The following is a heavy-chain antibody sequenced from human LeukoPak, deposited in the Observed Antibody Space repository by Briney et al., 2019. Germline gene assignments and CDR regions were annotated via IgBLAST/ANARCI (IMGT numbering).Heavy chain of an antibody. D-gene: IGHD6-13*01. J-gene: IGHJ4*02. Sequence: GGTLRLSCAASGFIFRSYGMSWVRQAPGKGLEWVSCISRSGGSTYYADTVKGRFTISRDNSKNTLYLQMNSLRAEDTAVYYCTQGWDFDYWGQGTLVTVSS. CDR2: ISRSGGST. CDR1: GFIFRSYG. V-gene: IGHV3-23*01. CDR3: TQGWDFDY.